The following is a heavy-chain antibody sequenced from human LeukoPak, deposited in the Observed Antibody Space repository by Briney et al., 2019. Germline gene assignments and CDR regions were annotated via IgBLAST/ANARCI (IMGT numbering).Heavy chain of an antibody. CDR3: ARDLNDFWSGYYIPIMGNYYMDV. D-gene: IGHD3-3*01. J-gene: IGHJ6*03. V-gene: IGHV3-48*03. CDR1: GFTFSSYE. Sequence: GGSLRLSCAASGFTFSSYEMNWVRQAPGKGLEWVSYISSSGSTIYYADSVKGRFTISRDNSKNTLYLQMNSLRAEDTAVYYCARDLNDFWSGYYIPIMGNYYMDVWGKGTTVTVSS. CDR2: ISSSGSTI.